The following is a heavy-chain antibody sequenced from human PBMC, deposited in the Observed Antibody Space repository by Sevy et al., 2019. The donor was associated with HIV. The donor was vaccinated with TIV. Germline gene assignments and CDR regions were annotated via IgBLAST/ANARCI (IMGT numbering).Heavy chain of an antibody. CDR1: GFTFSTYA. V-gene: IGHV3-30*04. Sequence: GGSLRLSCTASGFTFSTYAMYWVRQAPGKGLEWVAVISDDGNTKDYADSVKGRFTVSRDNSKNKLYLQMYSLRAEDTAVYYCASHYYGTTGYYYPLDYWGQGTLVTVSS. CDR3: ASHYYGTTGYYYPLDY. D-gene: IGHD3-22*01. CDR2: ISDDGNTK. J-gene: IGHJ4*02.